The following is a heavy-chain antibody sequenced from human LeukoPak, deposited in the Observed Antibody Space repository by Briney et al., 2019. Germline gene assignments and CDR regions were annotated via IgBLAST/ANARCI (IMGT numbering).Heavy chain of an antibody. CDR2: IKQDGSEK. Sequence: GGTLRLSCAASGFTFSSYWMSWVRQAPGKGLEWVANIKQDGSEKYYVDSVKGRFTISRDNAKNSLYLQMNSLRAEDTALYYCAKGPSTYYYDSTGGYFDYWGQGTLVTVSS. V-gene: IGHV3-7*03. D-gene: IGHD3-22*01. CDR3: AKGPSTYYYDSTGGYFDY. J-gene: IGHJ4*02. CDR1: GFTFSSYW.